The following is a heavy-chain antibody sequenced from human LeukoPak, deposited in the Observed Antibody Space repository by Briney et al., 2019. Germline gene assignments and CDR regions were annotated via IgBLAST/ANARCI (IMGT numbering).Heavy chain of an antibody. CDR2: INHSGST. D-gene: IGHD3-3*01. CDR3: SGSLRWSGYYILGF. Sequence: PSETLSLTCAVYGGSFSGYYWSWIRQPPGKGLEWIGEINHSGSTNYNPSLKSRVTISVDTSKNQFSLRLSSVTAADTAVYYCSGSLRWSGYYILGFWGQGNLVTVSS. J-gene: IGHJ4*02. V-gene: IGHV4-34*01. CDR1: GGSFSGYY.